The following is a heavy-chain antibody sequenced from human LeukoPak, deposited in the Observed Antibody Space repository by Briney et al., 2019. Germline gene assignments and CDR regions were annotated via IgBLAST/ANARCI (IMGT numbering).Heavy chain of an antibody. J-gene: IGHJ4*02. CDR1: GYSFTSYW. D-gene: IGHD4-17*01. Sequence: GESLKISCKGSGYSFTSYWIGWVRQMPGKGLECMGIIYPGDSDTRYSPSFQGQVTISADKSISTAYLQWSSLKPSDAAMYYCARHYGEEDYGDYRLVDYWGQGTLVTVSS. V-gene: IGHV5-51*01. CDR2: IYPGDSDT. CDR3: ARHYGEEDYGDYRLVDY.